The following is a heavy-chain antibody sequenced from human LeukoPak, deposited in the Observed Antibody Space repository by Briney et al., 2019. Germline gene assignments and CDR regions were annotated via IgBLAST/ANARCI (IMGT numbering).Heavy chain of an antibody. CDR3: ARHCGGDCSYFDY. J-gene: IGHJ4*02. D-gene: IGHD2-21*02. Sequence: GWXXXPPGXGXXXIASIHYSASAYYNPSLKSRLTISVDTSKDQFSLTLSSVTAADTAVYYCARHCGGDCSYFDYWGQGTLVTVSS. V-gene: IGHV4-39*01. CDR2: IHYSASA.